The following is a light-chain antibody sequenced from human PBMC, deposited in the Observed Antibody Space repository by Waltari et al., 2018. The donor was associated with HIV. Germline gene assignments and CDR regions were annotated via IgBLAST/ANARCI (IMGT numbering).Light chain of an antibody. CDR3: QQYSTTPFT. CDR1: QGILTS. Sequence: IRMTQSPSSLSASVGDRVTLTCRASQGILTSLAWYQQAPGKAPKLLVYAASMLENGVPSRFSGSGSGASFSLTISNLQPGDFATYYCQQYSTTPFTFGQGTKLEI. J-gene: IGKJ2*01. CDR2: AAS. V-gene: IGKV1-NL1*01.